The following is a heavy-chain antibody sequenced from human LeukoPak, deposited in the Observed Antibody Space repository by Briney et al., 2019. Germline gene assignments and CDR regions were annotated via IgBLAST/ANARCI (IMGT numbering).Heavy chain of an antibody. CDR3: ARGSSGSYYAPFDY. J-gene: IGHJ4*02. CDR2: INWNGGST. Sequence: GGSLRLSCAAFGFIFDDYGMSWVRQAPGKGLEWVSGINWNGGSTGYADSVKGRFTISRDNAKNTLYLQMNSLRAEDTAVYYCARGSSGSYYAPFDYWGQGTLVTVSS. V-gene: IGHV3-20*04. CDR1: GFIFDDYG. D-gene: IGHD1-26*01.